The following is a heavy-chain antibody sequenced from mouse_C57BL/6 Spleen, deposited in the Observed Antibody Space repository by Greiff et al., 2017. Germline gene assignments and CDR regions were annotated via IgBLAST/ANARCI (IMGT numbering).Heavy chain of an antibody. CDR2: ISYDGSN. CDR3: ARGGKDYDGGGYAMDY. Sequence: EVQLQESGPGLVKPSQSLSLTCSVTGYSITSGYYWNWIRQFPGNKLEWMGYISYDGSNNYNPSLKNRISITRDTSKNQFFLKLNSVTTEDTATYYCARGGKDYDGGGYAMDYWGQGTSVTVSS. V-gene: IGHV3-6*01. D-gene: IGHD2-4*01. CDR1: GYSITSGYY. J-gene: IGHJ4*01.